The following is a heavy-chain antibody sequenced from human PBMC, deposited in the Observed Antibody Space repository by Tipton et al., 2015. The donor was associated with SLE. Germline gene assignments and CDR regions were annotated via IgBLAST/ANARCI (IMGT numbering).Heavy chain of an antibody. CDR1: GGSFSGYY. V-gene: IGHV4-34*01. J-gene: IGHJ3*02. CDR3: ASTVWAFDI. Sequence: TLSLTCAVYGGSFSGYYWSWIRQPPGKGLEWIGEINHSGSPNYNPSLKSRVTISVDTSKNQFSLKLCSVTAADTAVYYCASTVWAFDIWGQGTMVTVSS. D-gene: IGHD3-16*01. CDR2: INHSGSP.